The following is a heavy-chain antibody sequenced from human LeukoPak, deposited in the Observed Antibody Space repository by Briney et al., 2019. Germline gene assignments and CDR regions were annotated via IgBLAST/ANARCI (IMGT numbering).Heavy chain of an antibody. CDR3: ARHNSLDISSYYGMDV. D-gene: IGHD5-12*01. CDR1: GYSFTSYW. J-gene: IGHJ6*02. V-gene: IGHV5-51*01. Sequence: GESLKISCKGSGYSFTSYWIGWVRQMPGKGLEWMGIIYPGDSDTRYSPSFQGQVTISADKSISTAYLQWSSLKASDTAMYYCARHNSLDISSYYGMDVWGQGTTVTVSS. CDR2: IYPGDSDT.